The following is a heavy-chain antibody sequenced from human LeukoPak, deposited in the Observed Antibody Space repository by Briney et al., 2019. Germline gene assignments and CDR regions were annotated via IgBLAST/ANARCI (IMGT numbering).Heavy chain of an antibody. V-gene: IGHV3-7*03. J-gene: IGHJ4*02. CDR3: ARGYSSSSWSLFDY. CDR2: INQGGSVK. CDR1: GFTFRSYW. Sequence: PGGSLRLSCAASGFTFRSYWMSWVRQAPGKGLEWVANINQGGSVKYYVDSVKGRFTISRDGAKNSLYVQMNSLRAEDTAVYYCARGYSSSSWSLFDYWGQGTLVTVSS. D-gene: IGHD6-6*01.